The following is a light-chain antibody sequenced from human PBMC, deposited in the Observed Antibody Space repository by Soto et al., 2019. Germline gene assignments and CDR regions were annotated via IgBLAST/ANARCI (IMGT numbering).Light chain of an antibody. J-gene: IGLJ2*01. CDR2: EGT. CDR3: FSYAFSSTFV. CDR1: SSDVGSYDL. V-gene: IGLV2-23*03. Sequence: QSALTQPASVSGSPGQSITISCTGTSSDVGSYDLVSWYQQYPGKAPRLMIYEGTKRPSGVSNRFSGSKSGNTASLIISGLQAEDEADYYCFSYAFSSTFVSGGGTKVTVL.